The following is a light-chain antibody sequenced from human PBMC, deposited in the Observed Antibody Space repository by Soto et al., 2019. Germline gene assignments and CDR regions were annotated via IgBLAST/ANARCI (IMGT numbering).Light chain of an antibody. J-gene: IGKJ1*01. CDR3: QQYNNWPRT. Sequence: EIVLTQSPGTLSLSPGDRATLSCRASQTLRSGYLAWYQHKPGQAPRLLIYGASTRATGIPARFSGSGSGTEFTLTISSLQSEDFAVYYCQQYNNWPRTFGQGTKVDIK. CDR2: GAS. CDR1: QTLRSGY. V-gene: IGKV3-15*01.